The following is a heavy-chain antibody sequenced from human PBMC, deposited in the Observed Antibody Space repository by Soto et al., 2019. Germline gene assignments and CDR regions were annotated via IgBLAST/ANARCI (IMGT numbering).Heavy chain of an antibody. V-gene: IGHV3-15*07. CDR2: IKRKTDGGTT. Sequence: EVQLVESGGGLVKPGGSLRLSCAASGFTFSHAWMNWVLQAPGKGLEWVGRIKRKTDGGTTDYAAPVKGRFTISRDDSKNTLYLQMNSLKTEDTAVYYCTTSITGTTNDYWGQGTLVTVSS. CDR1: GFTFSHAW. CDR3: TTSITGTTNDY. D-gene: IGHD1-7*01. J-gene: IGHJ4*02.